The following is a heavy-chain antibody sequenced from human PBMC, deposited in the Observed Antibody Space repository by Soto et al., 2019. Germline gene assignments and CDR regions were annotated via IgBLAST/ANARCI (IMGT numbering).Heavy chain of an antibody. CDR3: TRDLVLVTSATGAFDV. J-gene: IGHJ3*01. CDR2: ISRSGSSA. Sequence: LRLSCVASGFNFSTHSMNWVRQAPGKGLQWVSYISRSGSSANYPDSVKGRFTISRDNGKNSLYLQINSLRDEDAAVYYCTRDLVLVTSATGAFDVWGQGSMVTVSS. D-gene: IGHD2-8*02. V-gene: IGHV3-48*02. CDR1: GFNFSTHS.